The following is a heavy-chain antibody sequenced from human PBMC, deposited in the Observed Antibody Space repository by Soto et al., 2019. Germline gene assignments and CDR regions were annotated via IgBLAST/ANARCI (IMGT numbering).Heavy chain of an antibody. V-gene: IGHV3-23*01. CDR1: GFTFSSYA. D-gene: IGHD6-25*01. J-gene: IGHJ4*02. Sequence: EVQLLESGGGLVQPGGSLRLSCAASGFTFSSYAMSWVRPAPGKGLEWVSAISGPGGTTYYADSVKGRFTISRDTSRNTLHLQMNSLRAEDTAIYYCAKFFVETGGSSGWPWSFHFWGQGTLVTVSS. CDR3: AKFFVETGGSSGWPWSFHF. CDR2: ISGPGGTT.